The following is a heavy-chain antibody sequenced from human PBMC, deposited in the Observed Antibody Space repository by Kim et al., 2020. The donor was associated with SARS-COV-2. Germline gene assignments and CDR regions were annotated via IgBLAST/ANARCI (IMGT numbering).Heavy chain of an antibody. CDR3: ARGYSASYYYFDF. J-gene: IGHJ4*02. Sequence: SETLSLTCHVSGASISSYYWTWLRQSPGRGLEWIGYFYYYGSTQYNPSLKSRVTISVDTSKSQFSLNLTSVTAADTAVYFCARGYSASYYYFDFWGQGSLVTVSS. CDR2: FYYYGST. CDR1: GASISSYY. V-gene: IGHV4-59*01. D-gene: IGHD6-13*01.